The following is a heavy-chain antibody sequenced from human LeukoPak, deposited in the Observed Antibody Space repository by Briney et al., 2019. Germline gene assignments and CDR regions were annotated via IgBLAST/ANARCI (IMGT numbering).Heavy chain of an antibody. J-gene: IGHJ4*02. CDR3: AKEGSTRGWYSSDY. CDR2: ISGSGDST. CDR1: GFTFSSYA. V-gene: IGHV3-23*01. Sequence: PRGSLRLSCAASGFTFSSYAMTWVRQAPGKGLEWVSAISGSGDSTYYADSVKGRFTISRDNSKNTLYLQMNSLRAEDTAVYYCAKEGSTRGWYSSDYWGQGTLVTVSS. D-gene: IGHD6-19*01.